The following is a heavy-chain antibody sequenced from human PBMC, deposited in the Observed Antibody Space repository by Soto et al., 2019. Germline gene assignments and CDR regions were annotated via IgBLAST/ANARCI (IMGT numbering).Heavy chain of an antibody. CDR3: AKTAAARLNLYLDS. J-gene: IGHJ4*02. CDR1: GFTFSSYA. D-gene: IGHD6-6*01. V-gene: IGHV3-23*01. Sequence: GGSLRLSCAATGFTFSSYAMSWVRQAPGKGLEWVSVISGSGGGTYYADSVKGRFTISRDKSKNTLYLQMNSLRVEDTAGFYCAKTAAARLNLYLDSWGQGTLVTVSS. CDR2: ISGSGGGT.